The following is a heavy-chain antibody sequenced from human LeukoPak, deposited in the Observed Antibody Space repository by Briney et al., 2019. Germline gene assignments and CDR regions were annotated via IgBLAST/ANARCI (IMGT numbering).Heavy chain of an antibody. J-gene: IGHJ3*02. V-gene: IGHV3-21*01. CDR2: ISSSSSYI. CDR3: ARDRYYFGSGSYFWFRIDAFDI. Sequence: GGSLRLSCAASGFTFSSYSMNWVRQAPGKGLEWVSSISSSSSYIYYADSVKGRFTISRDNAKNSLYLQMNSLRAEDTAVYYCARDRYYFGSGSYFWFRIDAFDIWGQGTMVTVSS. D-gene: IGHD3-10*01. CDR1: GFTFSSYS.